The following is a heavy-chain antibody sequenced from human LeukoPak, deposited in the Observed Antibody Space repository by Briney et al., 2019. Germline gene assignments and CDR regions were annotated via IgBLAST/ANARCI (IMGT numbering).Heavy chain of an antibody. CDR1: GFTFDDYA. CDR3: ASEKELGDYEHFDY. CDR2: ISWNSGSI. D-gene: IGHD4-17*01. Sequence: GGSLRLSCAASGFTFDDYAMHWVRQAPGKGLEWVSGISWNSGSIGYADSVKGRFTISRDNAKNSLYLQMNSLRAEDTAVYYCASEKELGDYEHFDYWGQGTLVTVSS. V-gene: IGHV3-9*01. J-gene: IGHJ4*02.